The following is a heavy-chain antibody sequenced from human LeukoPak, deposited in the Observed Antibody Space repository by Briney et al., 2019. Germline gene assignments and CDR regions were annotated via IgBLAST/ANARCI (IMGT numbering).Heavy chain of an antibody. CDR3: ARGDGSYGYNYHYYYMDV. CDR1: GGSIRSYY. Sequence: PSETLSLTCTVSGGSIRSYYWSWIRQPPGKGLEWIAYIYYSGSTNYNPSLKSRVTISVDTSKNQFSLKLSSVAAADTAVYYCARGDGSYGYNYHYYYMDVWGKGTTVTVSS. V-gene: IGHV4-59*08. CDR2: IYYSGST. J-gene: IGHJ6*03. D-gene: IGHD5-18*01.